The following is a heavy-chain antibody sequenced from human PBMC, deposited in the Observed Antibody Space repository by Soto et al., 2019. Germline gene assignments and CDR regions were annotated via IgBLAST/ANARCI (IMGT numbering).Heavy chain of an antibody. J-gene: IGHJ4*02. CDR2: IKSKIDGGTT. CDR3: ATDRGYYSSSWFPDF. Sequence: VVSRRLSFAASGFTFSNAWMTCIRQAPGKRLEWVGQIKSKIDGGTTDYAAPVKGRFTISRDDSKKTLYLQMTSLKTEDTAVYYCATDRGYYSSSWFPDFWGQGTLVTVSS. V-gene: IGHV3-15*01. D-gene: IGHD6-13*01. CDR1: GFTFSNAW.